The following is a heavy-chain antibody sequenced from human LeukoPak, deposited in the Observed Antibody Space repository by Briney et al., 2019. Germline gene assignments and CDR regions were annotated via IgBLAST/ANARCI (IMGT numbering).Heavy chain of an antibody. D-gene: IGHD2-21*02. CDR1: GYTLINYG. J-gene: IGHJ5*02. CDR3: ARDSKVATFDP. CDR2: INTKTGNP. Sequence: ASVKVSCKASGYTLINYGINWVRQAPGQGLEWMGWINTKTGNPTYAQGFTGRFVFSLDTSVSTAYLQISSLKAEDTAFYYCARDSKVATFDPWGQGTLVTVSS. V-gene: IGHV7-4-1*02.